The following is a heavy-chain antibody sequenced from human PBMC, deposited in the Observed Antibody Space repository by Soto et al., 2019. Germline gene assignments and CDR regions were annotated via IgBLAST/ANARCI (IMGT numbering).Heavy chain of an antibody. V-gene: IGHV3-33*01. CDR1: GFTFSSYG. D-gene: IGHD2-2*01. J-gene: IGHJ4*02. CDR2: IRYDGSNK. Sequence: GGSLRLSCAASGFTFSSYGMHWVRQAPGKGLEWVAVIRYDGSNKYYADSVKGRFTISRDNSKNTLYLQMNSLRAEDTAVYYCARDYVLSTPHFDYWGQGTLVTVSS. CDR3: ARDYVLSTPHFDY.